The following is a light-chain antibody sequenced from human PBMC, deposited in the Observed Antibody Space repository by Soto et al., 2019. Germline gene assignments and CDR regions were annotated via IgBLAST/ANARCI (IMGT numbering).Light chain of an antibody. CDR1: QSISSW. J-gene: IGKJ1*01. V-gene: IGKV1-5*03. CDR3: QQYNSYPWT. Sequence: DIQMTQSPSTLSASVGDKVTITCRASQSISSWLAWYQQKPGKDPKLLIYKASTLESGVTSNFSGIGSGTEFTLSISSLQPEEWATYDCQQYNSYPWTCGQGTKVDIK. CDR2: KAS.